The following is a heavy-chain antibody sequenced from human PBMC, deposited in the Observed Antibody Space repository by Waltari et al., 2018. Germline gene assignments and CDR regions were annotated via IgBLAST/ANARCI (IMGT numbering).Heavy chain of an antibody. CDR3: ARSVAVKTSLSASDY. CDR1: GFTFSSYA. CDR2: ISYDGSKK. J-gene: IGHJ4*02. D-gene: IGHD3-22*01. Sequence: QVQLVESGGGVVQPGRSLRLSCAASGFTFSSYAMHWVRQAPGKGLEWVAVISYDGSKKYYADSVKGRFTISRDNSKNTLYLQMNSLRAEDTAVYYCARSVAVKTSLSASDYWGQGTLVTVSS. V-gene: IGHV3-30*01.